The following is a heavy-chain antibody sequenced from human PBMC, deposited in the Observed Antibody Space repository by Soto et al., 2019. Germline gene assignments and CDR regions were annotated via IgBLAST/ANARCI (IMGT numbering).Heavy chain of an antibody. CDR3: AKDRRFLEWLTYYFDY. D-gene: IGHD3-3*01. CDR2: ISGSGGST. Sequence: GGSLRLSCAASGFTFSSYAMSWVRQAPGKGLEWVSAISGSGGSTYYADSVKGRFTISRDNSKNTLYLQMNSLRAEDTAVYYCAKDRRFLEWLTYYFDYWGQGTLVTVSS. CDR1: GFTFSSYA. V-gene: IGHV3-23*01. J-gene: IGHJ4*02.